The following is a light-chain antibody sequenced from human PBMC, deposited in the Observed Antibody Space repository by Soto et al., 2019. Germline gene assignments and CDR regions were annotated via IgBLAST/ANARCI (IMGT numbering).Light chain of an antibody. CDR3: QSYDSSLSGWV. CDR1: SSNIGAGYD. J-gene: IGLJ3*02. CDR2: GNS. V-gene: IGLV1-40*01. Sequence: QSVLTQPPSVSGAPGQRVTISCTGSSSNIGAGYDVHWYQQLPGTAPKLLISGNSNRPSGVPDRFSGSKSGTSASLAITRLQAEDEADYYCQSYDSSLSGWVFGGGTKVTVL.